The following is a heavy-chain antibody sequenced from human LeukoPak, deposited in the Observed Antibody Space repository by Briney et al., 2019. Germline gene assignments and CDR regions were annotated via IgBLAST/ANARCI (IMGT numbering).Heavy chain of an antibody. D-gene: IGHD3-3*01. Sequence: PGGSLRLSYLGSGFRFSDYYLRWIRQAPGKGLEWVSYISNDSVDKDYVDSVRGRFTISRDNAKKSMYLQMSGLRVEDTAVYYCARRDWVSGAVRAFDIWGQGTMVTVSS. CDR1: GFRFSDYY. V-gene: IGHV3-11*06. CDR2: ISNDSVDK. J-gene: IGHJ3*02. CDR3: ARRDWVSGAVRAFDI.